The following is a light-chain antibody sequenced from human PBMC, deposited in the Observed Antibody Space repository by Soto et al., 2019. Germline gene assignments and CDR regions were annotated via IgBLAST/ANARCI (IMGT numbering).Light chain of an antibody. CDR3: QQRSNWPPIT. J-gene: IGKJ5*01. V-gene: IGKV3-11*01. CDR1: QSVSSY. Sequence: PGARATLSCRASQSVSSYLAWYQQKPGQAPRLPIYDASNRATGIPARFSGSGSRTDFTLTISSLEPEDFAVYYCQQRSNWPPITFGQGTRLEIK. CDR2: DAS.